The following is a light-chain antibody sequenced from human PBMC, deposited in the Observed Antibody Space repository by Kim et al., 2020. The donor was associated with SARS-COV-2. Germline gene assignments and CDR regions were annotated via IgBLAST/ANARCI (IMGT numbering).Light chain of an antibody. Sequence: ASVGDRVTITCRASHDIGNYLNWYQHKPGKAPKLLIYDASELQGGVPSRFSGSGVGTGFTFTITSLQPEDIATYFCQQNDFPPLTFGGGTKVDIK. J-gene: IGKJ4*01. CDR1: HDIGNY. CDR3: QQNDFPPLT. CDR2: DAS. V-gene: IGKV1-33*01.